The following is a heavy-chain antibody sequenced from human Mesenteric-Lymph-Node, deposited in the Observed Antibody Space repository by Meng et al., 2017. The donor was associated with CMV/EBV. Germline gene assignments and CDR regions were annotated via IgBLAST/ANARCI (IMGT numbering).Heavy chain of an antibody. Sequence: GSLRLSCTVSGGSISSYYWNWIRQPPGKGLEWIGEMYHGGSSNYNPSLSSRVTISTDKSKNQFSLNLISVTAADTAVYYCAAGSGYYKIDYWGQGTLVTVSS. CDR2: MYHGGSS. CDR3: AAGSGYYKIDY. J-gene: IGHJ4*02. D-gene: IGHD5-12*01. CDR1: GGSISSYY. V-gene: IGHV4-59*04.